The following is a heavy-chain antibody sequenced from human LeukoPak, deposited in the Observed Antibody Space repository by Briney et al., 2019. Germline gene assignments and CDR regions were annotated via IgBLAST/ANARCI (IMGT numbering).Heavy chain of an antibody. CDR3: AKGDGYNRPYYFDY. CDR2: IIPIFGTA. D-gene: IGHD5-24*01. CDR1: GGTFSSYA. V-gene: IGHV1-69*06. J-gene: IGHJ4*02. Sequence: ASVKVSCKASGGTFSSYAISWVRQAPGQGLEWMGGIIPIFGTANYAQKFQGRVTITADKPTSTAYMELSSLRSEDTAVYYCAKGDGYNRPYYFDYWGQGTLVTVSS.